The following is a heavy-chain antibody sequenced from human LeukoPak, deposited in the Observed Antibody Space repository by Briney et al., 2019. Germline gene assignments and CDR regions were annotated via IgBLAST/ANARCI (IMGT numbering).Heavy chain of an antibody. V-gene: IGHV3-43*01. J-gene: IGHJ4*02. CDR1: GFTFNDYT. CDR2: ISWNGVST. CDR3: AKERGSSGYFDY. Sequence: GGSLSLSCAASGFTFNDYTMRWVRQAPGKGLEWVSLISWNGVSTYYADSVKGRFTISRDNSKNSLYLQMNSLRTEDTALYYCAKERGSSGYFDYWGQGTLVTVSS. D-gene: IGHD6-6*01.